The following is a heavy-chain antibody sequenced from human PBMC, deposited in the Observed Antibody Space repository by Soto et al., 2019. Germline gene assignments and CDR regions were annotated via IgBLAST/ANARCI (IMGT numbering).Heavy chain of an antibody. V-gene: IGHV4-59*01. J-gene: IGHJ4*02. CDR2: INYVGRTS. CDR1: GDSMSGFY. Sequence: SETLSLTCTVSGDSMSGFYWSWIRQTPGKGLEWIGYINYVGRTSYYSPSLQSRVTVSLDSSKNQFSLILSSVTAADTAVFFCARFRRNYFDYWGQGTQVTVSS. CDR3: ARFRRNYFDY. D-gene: IGHD3-10*01.